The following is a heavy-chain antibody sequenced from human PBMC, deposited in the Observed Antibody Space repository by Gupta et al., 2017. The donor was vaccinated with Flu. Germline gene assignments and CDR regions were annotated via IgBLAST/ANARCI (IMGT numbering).Heavy chain of an antibody. J-gene: IGHJ3*02. D-gene: IGHD3-3*01. CDR3: TKSSIYDFWSASPGAFDI. CDR2: IKSETDGGTT. V-gene: IGHV3-15*01. Sequence: EVQLEESGGGLVKPGGSLRLSCAASGFTFNNAWMNWVRQAPGKGLEWVGRIKSETDGGTTDYGAPVKGRFTISRDDSKNTLYLQMNNLKNADTAVYYRTKSSIYDFWSASPGAFDIWGQGTMVTVSS. CDR1: GFTFNNAW.